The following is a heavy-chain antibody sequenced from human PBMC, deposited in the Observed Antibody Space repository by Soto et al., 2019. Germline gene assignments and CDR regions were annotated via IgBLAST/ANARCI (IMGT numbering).Heavy chain of an antibody. J-gene: IGHJ6*02. CDR2: ISSSSSTI. CDR3: ARRTITGTTPYYYYYGMDV. CDR1: GFTFSSYS. Sequence: GGSLRLSCAASGFTFSSYSMNWVRQAPGKGLEWVSYISSSSSTIYYADSVKGRFTISRDNAKNSLYLQMNSLRDEDTAVYYCARRTITGTTPYYYYYGMDVWGQGTTVTVSS. D-gene: IGHD1-20*01. V-gene: IGHV3-48*02.